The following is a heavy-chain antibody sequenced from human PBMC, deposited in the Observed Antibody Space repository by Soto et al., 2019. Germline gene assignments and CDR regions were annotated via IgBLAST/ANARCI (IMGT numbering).Heavy chain of an antibody. CDR1: GFTFSSYG. CDR2: IWHDGKNK. J-gene: IGHJ4*02. V-gene: IGHV3-33*01. Sequence: QVQVVESGGGVVQPGRSLRLSCAASGFTFSSYGMHWVRQAPGKGLEWVAVIWHDGKNKYYADSVKGRVTISRDNSKNTLYLQMNSQGAEFTAVYYCARDPGNAEAIDYCGQETLVTVSS. CDR3: ARDPGNAEAIDY. D-gene: IGHD1-1*01.